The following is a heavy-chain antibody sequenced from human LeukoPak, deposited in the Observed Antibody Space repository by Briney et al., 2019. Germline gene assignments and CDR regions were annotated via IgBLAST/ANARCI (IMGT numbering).Heavy chain of an antibody. CDR1: GYSISIDYY. D-gene: IGHD5-24*01. CDR2: IYHSGST. CDR3: ARGGGYNPFDY. Sequence: SETLSLTCAVSGYSISIDYYWGWIRQPPGKGLEWIGSIYHSGSTYYNPSLKSRVTISVDTSKNQFSLKLSSVTAADTAVYYCARGGGYNPFDYWGQGTLVTVSS. V-gene: IGHV4-38-2*01. J-gene: IGHJ4*02.